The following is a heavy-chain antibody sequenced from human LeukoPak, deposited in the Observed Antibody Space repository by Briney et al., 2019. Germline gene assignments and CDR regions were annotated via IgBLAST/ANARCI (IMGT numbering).Heavy chain of an antibody. D-gene: IGHD2-2*01. CDR1: GFTFSSYA. Sequence: PGGSLRLSCAASGFTFSSYAMHWVRQAPGKGLEWVAVISYDGSNKYYADSVKGRFTISRDNSKNTLYLQMNSLRAEDTAVYYCARDQILGYCSSTICSIAPYYYYGMDVWGKGTTVTVSS. CDR2: ISYDGSNK. CDR3: ARDQILGYCSSTICSIAPYYYYGMDV. J-gene: IGHJ6*04. V-gene: IGHV3-30*04.